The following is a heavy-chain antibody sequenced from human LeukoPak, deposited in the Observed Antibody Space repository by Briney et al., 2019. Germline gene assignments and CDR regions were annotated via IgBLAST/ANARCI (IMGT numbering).Heavy chain of an antibody. CDR1: GFTFSSYS. V-gene: IGHV3-23*01. D-gene: IGHD2-2*02. J-gene: IGHJ4*02. CDR2: ISGSGGST. Sequence: TGGSLRLSCAASGFTFSSYSMNWVRQAPGKGLEWVSAISGSGGSTYYADSVKGRFTISRDNSKNTLYLQMNSLRAEDTAVYYCARPLGYCSSTSCYTGYWGQGTLVTVSS. CDR3: ARPLGYCSSTSCYTGY.